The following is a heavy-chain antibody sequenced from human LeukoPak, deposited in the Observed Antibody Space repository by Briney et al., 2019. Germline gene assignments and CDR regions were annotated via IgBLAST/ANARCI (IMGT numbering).Heavy chain of an antibody. V-gene: IGHV3-30*02. CDR2: IRYDGSNK. D-gene: IGHD2-15*01. Sequence: GGSLRLSCAASGFTFSSYGMHWVRQAPGKGLKWVAFIRYDGSNKYYADSVKGRFTISRDNSKNTLYLQMNSLRAEDTAVYYCAKEGPLYCSGGSCYPYFDYWGQGTLVTVSS. CDR1: GFTFSSYG. J-gene: IGHJ4*02. CDR3: AKEGPLYCSGGSCYPYFDY.